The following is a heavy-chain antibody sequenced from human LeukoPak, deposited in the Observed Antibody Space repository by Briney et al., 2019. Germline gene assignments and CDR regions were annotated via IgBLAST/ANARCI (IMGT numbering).Heavy chain of an antibody. V-gene: IGHV1-46*01. CDR3: ARGRAYYYDSSGYPDY. J-gene: IGHJ4*02. CDR1: RYTFTSYY. D-gene: IGHD3-22*01. Sequence: GASVKVSCKASRYTFTSYYMHWVRQAPGQGLEWMGIINPSGGSTSYAQKFQGRVTMTRDMSTSTVYMELSSLRSEDTAVYYCARGRAYYYDSSGYPDYWGQRTLVTVSS. CDR2: INPSGGST.